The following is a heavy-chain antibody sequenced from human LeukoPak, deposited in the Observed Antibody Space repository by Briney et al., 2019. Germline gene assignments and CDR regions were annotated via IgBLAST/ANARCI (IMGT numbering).Heavy chain of an antibody. CDR1: GGTFSSYA. D-gene: IGHD3-16*02. CDR2: IIPIFGTA. J-gene: IGHJ4*02. V-gene: IGHV1-69*05. Sequence: SVKVSCKASGGTFSSYAISWVRQAPGQGLEWMGGIIPIFGTANYAQKFQGSVTITTDESTSTAYMELSSLRSEDTAVYYCARVNGYREQFGFDYWGQGTLVTVSS. CDR3: ARVNGYREQFGFDY.